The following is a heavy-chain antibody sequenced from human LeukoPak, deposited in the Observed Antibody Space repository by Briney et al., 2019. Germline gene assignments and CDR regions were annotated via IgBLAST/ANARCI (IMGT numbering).Heavy chain of an antibody. CDR3: AGVLRGAFDI. CDR1: GITVSSND. J-gene: IGHJ3*02. CDR2: IYSGGRT. V-gene: IGHV3-53*01. Sequence: GGSLRLSCTASGITVSSNDMCWVRQAPGKGLEWISLIYSGGRTDYADSVKGRFTISRDNSKNMVYLQLNSLRGDDTALYYCAGVLRGAFDIWGQGKMVAVSS.